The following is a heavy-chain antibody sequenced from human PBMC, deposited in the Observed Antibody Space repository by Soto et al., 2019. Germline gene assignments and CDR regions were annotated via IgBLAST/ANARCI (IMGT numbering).Heavy chain of an antibody. D-gene: IGHD2-15*01. CDR3: ARGRVVVAGYYYYGMDV. CDR1: GGTFSSYA. Sequence: SVKVSCKASGGTFSSYAISWVRQAPGQGLEWMGGIIPIFGTANYAQKFQGRVTITADKSTSTAYMELSSLRSEDTAVYYCARGRVVVAGYYYYGMDVWGQGTTVTVSS. V-gene: IGHV1-69*06. CDR2: IIPIFGTA. J-gene: IGHJ6*02.